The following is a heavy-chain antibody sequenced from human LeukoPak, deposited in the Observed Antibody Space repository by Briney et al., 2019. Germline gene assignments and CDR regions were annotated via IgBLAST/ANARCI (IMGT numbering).Heavy chain of an antibody. CDR3: ASSADFDSSGYYY. Sequence: GGSLRLSCAASGFTVSSNYMSWVRQAPWKGLEWVSVIYSGGSTYYADSVKGRFTISRDNPKNTLYPQMNSLRAEDTAVYYCASSADFDSSGYYYGGQGTLVTVSS. CDR1: GFTVSSNY. D-gene: IGHD3-22*01. CDR2: IYSGGST. J-gene: IGHJ4*02. V-gene: IGHV3-66*01.